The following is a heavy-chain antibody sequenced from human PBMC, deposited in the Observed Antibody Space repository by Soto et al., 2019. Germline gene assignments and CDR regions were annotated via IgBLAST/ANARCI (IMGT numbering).Heavy chain of an antibody. J-gene: IGHJ6*02. CDR1: GDTFSSYA. CDR3: ARDGSGYRSRASPMDG. Sequence: QVQLVQSGAEVKKPGSSVKVSCKASGDTFSSYAISWVRQDPGQGLEWMGGIIPIFGTANYAQKFQGRVTITADESTSTAYMELSSLRSEDTAVYYCARDGSGYRSRASPMDGWGQVTTVTVSS. V-gene: IGHV1-69*01. CDR2: IIPIFGTA. D-gene: IGHD3-22*01.